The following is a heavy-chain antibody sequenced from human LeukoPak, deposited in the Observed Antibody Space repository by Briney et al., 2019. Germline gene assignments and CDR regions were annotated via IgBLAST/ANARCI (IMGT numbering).Heavy chain of an antibody. CDR2: ISGSGGST. D-gene: IGHD6-13*01. J-gene: IGHJ4*02. V-gene: IGHV3-23*01. Sequence: GGPLRLSCAASGFTFSSYGMSWVRQAPGKGLEWVSAISGSGGSTYYADSVKGRFTISRDNSKNTLYLQMNSLRAEDTAVYYCAKGSGIAAAGSAPNYWGQGTLVTVSS. CDR3: AKGSGIAAAGSAPNY. CDR1: GFTFSSYG.